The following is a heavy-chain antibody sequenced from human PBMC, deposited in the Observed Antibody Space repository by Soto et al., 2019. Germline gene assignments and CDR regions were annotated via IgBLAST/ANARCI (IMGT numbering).Heavy chain of an antibody. D-gene: IGHD2-8*01. J-gene: IGHJ6*02. Sequence: QVQLVQSGAEVKKPGASVRVSCKASGYSFTDYHIHWVRQAPGQGLEWLGRINPKSGGTSTAQKFQRLVTITMDNSISTVYMELTWLRSDDTAVYFCARGHSTDCSNGVCSFFYNHEMDVWGQGTTVTVS. V-gene: IGHV1-2*04. CDR2: INPKSGGT. CDR3: ARGHSTDCSNGVCSFFYNHEMDV. CDR1: GYSFTDYH.